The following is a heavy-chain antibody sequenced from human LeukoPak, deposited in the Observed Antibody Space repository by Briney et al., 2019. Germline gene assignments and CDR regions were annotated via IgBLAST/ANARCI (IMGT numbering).Heavy chain of an antibody. V-gene: IGHV3-43*01. CDR3: ARGTLKAAATDFDY. Sequence: PGGSLRLSCAASGFTFDDYTMHWVRQAPGKGLEWVSLISWDGVSTYYADSVKGRFTISRDNSKNSLYLQMNSLRAEDTALYYCARGTLKAAATDFDYWGQRTLVTVSS. J-gene: IGHJ4*02. D-gene: IGHD6-13*01. CDR2: ISWDGVST. CDR1: GFTFDDYT.